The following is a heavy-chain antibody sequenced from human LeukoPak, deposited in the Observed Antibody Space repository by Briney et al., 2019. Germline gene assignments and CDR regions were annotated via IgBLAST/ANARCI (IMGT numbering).Heavy chain of an antibody. D-gene: IGHD3-22*01. J-gene: IGHJ6*03. CDR3: ARVGFDSSGYYYYYMDV. Sequence: SETLSLTCTVSGGSISSSSYYWSWIRQPPGKGLEWIGYIYYSGSTNYNPSLKSRVTISVDTSKNQFSLKLSSVTAADTAVYYCARVGFDSSGYYYYYMDVWGKGTTVTISS. CDR1: GGSISSSSYY. CDR2: IYYSGST. V-gene: IGHV4-61*01.